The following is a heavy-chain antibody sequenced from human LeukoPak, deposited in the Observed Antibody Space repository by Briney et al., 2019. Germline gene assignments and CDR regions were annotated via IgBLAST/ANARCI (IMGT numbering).Heavy chain of an antibody. D-gene: IGHD3-22*01. CDR1: GYTFGSYD. Sequence: ASVRVSCKASGYTFGSYDINWVRKATGQGLEWMGWMNPGSGNTGYAQRLQGRVTMTRDTSTNTAYMELSGLRSEDTAIYYCARLSETAAYYYTSGYYFLGYWGQGTLVTVDS. CDR2: MNPGSGNT. V-gene: IGHV1-8*02. CDR3: ARLSETAAYYYTSGYYFLGY. J-gene: IGHJ4*02.